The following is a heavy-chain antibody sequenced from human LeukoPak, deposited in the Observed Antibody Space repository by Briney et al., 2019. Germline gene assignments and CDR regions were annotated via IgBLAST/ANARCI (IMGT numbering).Heavy chain of an antibody. V-gene: IGHV4-34*01. CDR1: GGSFSGYY. CDR3: ARVGGYKANWFDP. CDR2: INHSGST. J-gene: IGHJ5*02. Sequence: PSETLSLTCAVYGGSFSGYYWSWIRQPPGKGLEWIGEINHSGSTNYNPSLKSRVTISVDTSKNQFSLKLSSVTAADTAVYYCARVGGYKANWFDPWGQGTLVTVSS. D-gene: IGHD3-22*01.